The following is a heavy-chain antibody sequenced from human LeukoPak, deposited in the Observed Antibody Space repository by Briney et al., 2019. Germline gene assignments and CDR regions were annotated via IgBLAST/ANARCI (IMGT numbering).Heavy chain of an antibody. V-gene: IGHV4-34*01. D-gene: IGHD2-2*02. CDR2: INHSGST. CDR1: GGSFSGYS. CDR3: ARVPLGYCSSTSCYRGYFQH. Sequence: PSETLSLTCAVYGGSFSGYSWSWIRQPPGKGLEWIGEINHSGSTNYNPSLKSRVTISVDTSKNQCSLKLSSVTAADTAVYYCARVPLGYCSSTSCYRGYFQHWGQGTLVTVSS. J-gene: IGHJ1*01.